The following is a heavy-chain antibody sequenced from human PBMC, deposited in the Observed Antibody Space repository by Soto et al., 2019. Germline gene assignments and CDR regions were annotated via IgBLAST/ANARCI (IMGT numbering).Heavy chain of an antibody. CDR1: GFPFSSYA. CDR3: ARDHVVTIFGVVTPRYYGMDV. J-gene: IGHJ6*02. Sequence: SPRPHCDASGFPFSSYALQLVPEAPGKGLEWVAVISYDGSNKYYADSVKGRFTISRDNSKNTLYLQMNSLRAEDTAVYYCARDHVVTIFGVVTPRYYGMDVWGQGT. CDR2: ISYDGSNK. D-gene: IGHD3-3*01. V-gene: IGHV3-30-3*01.